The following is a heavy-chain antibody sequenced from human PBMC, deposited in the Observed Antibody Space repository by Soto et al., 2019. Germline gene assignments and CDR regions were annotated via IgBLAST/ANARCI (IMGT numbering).Heavy chain of an antibody. CDR3: ARELPRYQLLSHGSTNWFDP. CDR2: INHSGST. J-gene: IGHJ5*02. V-gene: IGHV4-34*01. CDR1: GGSFSGYY. D-gene: IGHD2-2*01. Sequence: SETLSLTCAVYGGSFSGYYWSWIRQPPGKGLEWIGEINHSGSTNYDPSLKSRVTISVDTSKNQFSLKLSSVTAADTAVYYCARELPRYQLLSHGSTNWFDPWGQGTLVTVSS.